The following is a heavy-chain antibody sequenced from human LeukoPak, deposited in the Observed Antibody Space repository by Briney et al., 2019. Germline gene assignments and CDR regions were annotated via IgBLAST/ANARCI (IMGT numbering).Heavy chain of an antibody. D-gene: IGHD4-17*01. V-gene: IGHV3-48*04. CDR2: ISSSGLTM. CDR1: GFTFSNYG. J-gene: IGHJ4*02. Sequence: TGGSLRLSCAASGFTFSNYGMHWVRQAPGRGLEWVSYISSSGLTMYYADSVKGRFTISRDNAKNSLYLQLNSLRAEDTAVYYCARRTTGDDYWGQGTLVTVSS. CDR3: ARRTTGDDY.